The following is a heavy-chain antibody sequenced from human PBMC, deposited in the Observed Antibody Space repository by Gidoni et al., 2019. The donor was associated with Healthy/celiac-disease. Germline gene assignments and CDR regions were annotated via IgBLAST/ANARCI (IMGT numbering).Heavy chain of an antibody. CDR1: GFTFSSYG. CDR3: AKVGGYSSSWYTLDY. Sequence: QVQLVESGGGVVQPGRSLRLSCAASGFTFSSYGMHGVRQAPGKGLGWVAVISYDGSNKYYADSVKGRFTISRDNSKNTLYLQMNSLRAEDTAVYYCAKVGGYSSSWYTLDYWGQGTLVTVSS. J-gene: IGHJ4*02. D-gene: IGHD6-13*01. V-gene: IGHV3-30*18. CDR2: ISYDGSNK.